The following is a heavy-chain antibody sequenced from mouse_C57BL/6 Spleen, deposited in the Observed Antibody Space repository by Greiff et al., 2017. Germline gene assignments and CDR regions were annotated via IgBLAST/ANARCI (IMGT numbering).Heavy chain of an antibody. D-gene: IGHD2-1*01. CDR2: IHPNSGST. CDR1: GYTFTSYW. J-gene: IGHJ4*01. Sequence: QVQLQQPGAELVKPGASVKLSCKASGYTFTSYWMHWVKQRPGQGLEWIGMIHPNSGSTNYNEKFKSKATLTVDKSSSTAYMQLSSLKSEDSAVXYSASPFSTVYYYAMDYWGQGTSVTVSS. V-gene: IGHV1-64*01. CDR3: ASPFSTVYYYAMDY.